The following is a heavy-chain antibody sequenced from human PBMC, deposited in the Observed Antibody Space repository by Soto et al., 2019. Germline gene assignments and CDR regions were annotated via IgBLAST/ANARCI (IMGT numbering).Heavy chain of an antibody. CDR1: GGSFSGYY. J-gene: IGHJ4*02. V-gene: IGHV4-34*01. CDR2: INHSGST. CDR3: ARGWIQLWS. D-gene: IGHD5-18*01. Sequence: SETLSLTCAVYGGSFSGYYWSWIRQPPGKGLEWIGEINHSGSTNYNPSLKSRVTISVDTSKNQFSLKLSSVTAADTAVYYCARGWIQLWSWGQGTLVPVSS.